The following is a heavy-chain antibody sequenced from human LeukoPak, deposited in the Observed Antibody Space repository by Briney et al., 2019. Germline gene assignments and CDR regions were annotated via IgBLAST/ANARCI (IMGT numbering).Heavy chain of an antibody. J-gene: IGHJ4*02. D-gene: IGHD4-23*01. CDR2: ISSSSSYI. Sequence: PGGSLRLSCAASGFTFSSYSMNWVRQAPGKGLEWVSSISSSSSYIYYADSVKGRFTISRDNAKNSLYLQMSSLRAEDTAVYYCARDSPLLYGGRFDYWGQGTLVTVSS. CDR3: ARDSPLLYGGRFDY. CDR1: GFTFSSYS. V-gene: IGHV3-21*01.